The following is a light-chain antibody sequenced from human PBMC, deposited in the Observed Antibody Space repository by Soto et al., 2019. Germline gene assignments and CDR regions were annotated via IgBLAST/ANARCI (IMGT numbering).Light chain of an antibody. CDR1: SSNIGNNY. Sequence: QSALTQPPSVSAAPGQKITISCSGSSSNIGNNYVSWYQQLPGTAPKLLIYDNNERPSGIPDRFSGSKSGTSATLGITGLQTGDEADYYCGTWDSSLSVGVFGGGTKLTVL. V-gene: IGLV1-51*01. CDR3: GTWDSSLSVGV. CDR2: DNN. J-gene: IGLJ2*01.